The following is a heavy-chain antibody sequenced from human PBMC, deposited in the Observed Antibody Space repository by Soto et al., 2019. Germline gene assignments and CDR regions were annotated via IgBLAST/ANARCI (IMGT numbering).Heavy chain of an antibody. CDR3: AREHTTNSGMDV. CDR1: GYTFTIYY. J-gene: IGHJ6*02. V-gene: IGHV1-46*01. CDR2: INPSGGST. D-gene: IGHD2-8*01. Sequence: GASVKVSCKASGYTFTIYYMHWVRQAPGQGLEWMGIINPSGGSTSYAQKFQGRVTMTRDTSTSTVYMELSSLRSEDMAVYYCAREHTTNSGMDVWGQGTTVTVSS.